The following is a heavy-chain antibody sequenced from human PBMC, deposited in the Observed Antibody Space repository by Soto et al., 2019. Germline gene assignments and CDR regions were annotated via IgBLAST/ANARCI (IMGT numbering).Heavy chain of an antibody. V-gene: IGHV4-59*01. D-gene: IGHD6-13*01. CDR2: IYYSGST. CDR3: ARVGQQLGVYFDN. Sequence: PSETLSLTCTVSGGSISSYYWSWIRQPPGKGLEWIGYIYYSGSTNYNPSLKSRVTISVDTSKNQFSLKLSSVTAADTAVYYCARVGQQLGVYFDNWGQGTLVTVSS. CDR1: GGSISSYY. J-gene: IGHJ4*02.